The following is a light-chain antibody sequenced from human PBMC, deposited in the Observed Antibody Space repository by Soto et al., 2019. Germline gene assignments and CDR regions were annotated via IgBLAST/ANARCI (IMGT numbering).Light chain of an antibody. Sequence: QSALTQPRSVSGSPGQSVTISCTGTSSDVGFYNYVSWYQQHPGKAPKLMIYDVSKRPSGVPDRISGSKSGNTASLTISGLQSEDEANYYCCSYAASYTLVFGGGTKLTVL. CDR2: DVS. J-gene: IGLJ2*01. V-gene: IGLV2-11*01. CDR3: CSYAASYTLV. CDR1: SSDVGFYNY.